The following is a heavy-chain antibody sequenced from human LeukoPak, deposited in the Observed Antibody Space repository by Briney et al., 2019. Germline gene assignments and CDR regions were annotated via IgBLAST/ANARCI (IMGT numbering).Heavy chain of an antibody. CDR1: GFRFTSYA. V-gene: IGHV3-23*01. J-gene: IGHJ4*02. D-gene: IGHD3-16*01. CDR3: AKLGAYRVYSLIDF. Sequence: GGSLRLSCAASGFRFTSYAMIWIRQVPGKGLEWVAGISGSGGSTYYSDPVRGRFTIFRDTSDNTLHLNMSSLSTDDTAVYFCAKLGAYRVYSLIDFWGQGIPVTVSS. CDR2: ISGSGGST.